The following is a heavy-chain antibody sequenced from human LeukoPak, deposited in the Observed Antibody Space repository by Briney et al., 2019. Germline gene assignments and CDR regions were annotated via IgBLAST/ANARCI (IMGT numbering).Heavy chain of an antibody. CDR3: ARDEWELLSAY. Sequence: GGSLRLSCAASGFTVRSNYMSWVRQAPGKGLEWVSIIYSGGSTYYTDSVKGRFTISRDNSNNTLYLQMNSLRVEDTAVYYCARDEWELLSAYWGQGTLVTVSS. CDR1: GFTVRSNY. J-gene: IGHJ4*02. V-gene: IGHV3-66*02. CDR2: IYSGGST. D-gene: IGHD1-26*01.